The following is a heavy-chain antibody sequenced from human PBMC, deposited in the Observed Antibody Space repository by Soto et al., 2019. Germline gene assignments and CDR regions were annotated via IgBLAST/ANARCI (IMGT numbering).Heavy chain of an antibody. CDR1: GFTFSSYW. CDR2: INSDGSST. D-gene: IGHD7-27*01. Sequence: EVQLVESGGALVQPGGSLRLSCAASGFTFSSYWMHWVRQAPGKGLVWVSRINSDGSSTSYADSVKGRFTISRDNAKNTLYLQMNSLRAEDTAVYYCARVGTGSDAFDIWGQGTMVTVSS. CDR3: ARVGTGSDAFDI. V-gene: IGHV3-74*01. J-gene: IGHJ3*02.